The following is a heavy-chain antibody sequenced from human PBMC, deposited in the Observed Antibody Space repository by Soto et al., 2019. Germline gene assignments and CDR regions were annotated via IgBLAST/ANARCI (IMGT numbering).Heavy chain of an antibody. CDR1: GFTVSSNY. Sequence: GSLRLSCAASGFTVSSNYMSWVRQAPGKGLEWVSVIYSGGSTYYADSVKGRFTISRDNSKNTLYLQMNSLRAEDTAVYYCARRQIPYYYDSSGYYPYWYFDLWGRGTLVTVSS. D-gene: IGHD3-22*01. CDR3: ARRQIPYYYDSSGYYPYWYFDL. V-gene: IGHV3-53*01. CDR2: IYSGGST. J-gene: IGHJ2*01.